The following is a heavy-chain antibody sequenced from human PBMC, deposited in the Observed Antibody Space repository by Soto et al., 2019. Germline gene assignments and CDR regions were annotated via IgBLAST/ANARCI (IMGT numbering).Heavy chain of an antibody. CDR2: IFHTGFT. V-gene: IGHV4-4*02. CDR3: ASAPDFSSSGTMYIDK. CDR1: GDSITSKYS. J-gene: IGHJ4*02. Sequence: QVQLQESGPGLVKPSGSLSLTCAVSGDSITSKYSWNWVCQAPTKGLEWIGEIFHTGFTNYNPSLQSRVSISFDTSKNQFSLDVNSVTAADTAVYFCASAPDFSSSGTMYIDKWGQGILVTVSS. D-gene: IGHD3-10*01.